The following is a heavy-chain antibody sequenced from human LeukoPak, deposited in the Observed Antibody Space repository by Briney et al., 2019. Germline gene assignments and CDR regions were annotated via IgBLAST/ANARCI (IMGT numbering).Heavy chain of an antibody. D-gene: IGHD1-14*01. Sequence: GDSLRLSCAASGFTFTKYWMTWVRQAPGKGLEWVGNIKQDGSDKNYMDSVKGRFTISRDNTKNSVYLQMSSLRAEDTAVYYCAREVWGPEYRGQGTLVTVSS. J-gene: IGHJ4*02. CDR2: IKQDGSDK. V-gene: IGHV3-7*01. CDR3: AREVWGPEY. CDR1: GFTFTKYW.